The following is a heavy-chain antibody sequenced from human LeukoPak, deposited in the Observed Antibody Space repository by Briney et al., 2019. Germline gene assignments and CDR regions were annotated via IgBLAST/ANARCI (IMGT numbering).Heavy chain of an antibody. V-gene: IGHV4-59*12. CDR2: TWYSGRTNT. CDR1: GGSISSYY. CDR3: ARIVWGDILTGYYGDAFDI. Sequence: SETLSLTCTVSGGSISSYYWSWIRQPPGKGLEWIGYTWYSGRTNTNYNPSLKSRVTMSVDTSKNQFSLKLSSVTAADTAVYYCARIVWGDILTGYYGDAFDIWGQGTMVTVSS. D-gene: IGHD3-9*01. J-gene: IGHJ3*02.